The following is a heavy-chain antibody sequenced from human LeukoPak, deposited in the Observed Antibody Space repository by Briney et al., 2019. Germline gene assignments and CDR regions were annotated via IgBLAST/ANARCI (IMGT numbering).Heavy chain of an antibody. Sequence: SETLSLTCTVSGGSISSSSYYWAWIRQPPGKGLEWIGSIYYSGNTYYTPSLKSRVTISVDTSKNQFSLKLSSVTAADTAVYSCARVGFIASRANDAFDIWGQGTMVTVSS. CDR3: ARVGFIASRANDAFDI. J-gene: IGHJ3*02. CDR1: GGSISSSSYY. CDR2: IYYSGNT. D-gene: IGHD6-6*01. V-gene: IGHV4-39*01.